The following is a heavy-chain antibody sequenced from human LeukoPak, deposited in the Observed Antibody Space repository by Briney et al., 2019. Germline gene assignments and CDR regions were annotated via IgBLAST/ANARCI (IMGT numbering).Heavy chain of an antibody. CDR2: ISGSGTGT. CDR3: AKYCSGISCYSGLY. J-gene: IGHJ4*02. CDR1: GFXFSSYF. D-gene: IGHD2-15*01. V-gene: IGHV3-23*01. Sequence: GGSLRLSCATSGFXFSSYFIAWVRQAPGKGLEWVSSISGSGTGTYYADSVKGRFTVSRDNSKDTLYLQMNSLRAEDTALYFCAKYCSGISCYSGLYWGQGSLVTVAS.